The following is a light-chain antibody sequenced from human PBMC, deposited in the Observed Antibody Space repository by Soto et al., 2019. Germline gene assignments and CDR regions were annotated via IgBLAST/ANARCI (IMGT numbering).Light chain of an antibody. CDR3: QSYDSSLSGHVV. CDR2: GNS. V-gene: IGLV1-40*01. Sequence: QSVLTQPPSVSGAPGQRVTISCTGSSSNIGAGYDVHWYQQLPGTAPKLLIYGNSNRPSGVPDRFSGSKSGPSASLAITGLQAEDEAHYYCQSYDSSLSGHVVFGGGTKVTVL. J-gene: IGLJ2*01. CDR1: SSNIGAGYD.